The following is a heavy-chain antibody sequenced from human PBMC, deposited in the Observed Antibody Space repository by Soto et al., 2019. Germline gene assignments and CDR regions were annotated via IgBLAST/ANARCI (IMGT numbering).Heavy chain of an antibody. CDR3: AITKYDSSAYYYWYLGL. V-gene: IGHV1-69*06. D-gene: IGHD3-22*01. CDR1: EDTFRNYA. CDR2: IIPIFGTA. Sequence: QVELVQSGAEVKKPGSSVKVSCQASEDTFRNYAISWVRQAPGQGLEWMGGIIPIFGTANYAQKFQGRVTVTADTSANTVYLELSSLRSEDTAVSYCAITKYDSSAYYYWYLGLWGRGTLVTVYS. J-gene: IGHJ2*01.